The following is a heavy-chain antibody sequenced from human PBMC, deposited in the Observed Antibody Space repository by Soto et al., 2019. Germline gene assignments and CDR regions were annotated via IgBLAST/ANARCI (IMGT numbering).Heavy chain of an antibody. Sequence: ASLKVSCKASGYTFTIYGISWVRQAPGQGLEWMGWISAYNGNTNYAQKLQGRVTMTTDTSTSTAYMELSSLRSEDTAVYYCARDSPVPAAFTYYYYGMDVGGKGPRVTVPS. J-gene: IGHJ6*04. CDR1: GYTFTIYG. CDR3: ARDSPVPAAFTYYYYGMDV. CDR2: ISAYNGNT. D-gene: IGHD2-2*01. V-gene: IGHV1-18*01.